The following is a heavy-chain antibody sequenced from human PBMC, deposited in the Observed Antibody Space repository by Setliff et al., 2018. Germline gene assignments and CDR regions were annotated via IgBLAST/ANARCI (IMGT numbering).Heavy chain of an antibody. CDR2: ISDTALGT. D-gene: IGHD3-3*01. CDR3: AKSPHDFWSGRVFFDY. CDR1: GFTFNAYA. V-gene: IGHV3-23*01. J-gene: IGHJ4*01. Sequence: GESLRLSCAASGFTFNAYAMSWVRQPPGKGLEWVSSISDTALGTYYADSVKGRFTISRDNSKKTLYLQMNSLRVEDTAIYYCAKSPHDFWSGRVFFDYWGQGILGTVPQ.